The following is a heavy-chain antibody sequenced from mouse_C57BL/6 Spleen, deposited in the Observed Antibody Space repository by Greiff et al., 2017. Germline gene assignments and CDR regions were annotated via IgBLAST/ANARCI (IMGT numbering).Heavy chain of an antibody. Sequence: VKLMESGAELARPGASVKLSCKASGYTFTSYGISWVKQRTGQGLEWIGEIYPRSGNTYYNEKFKGKATLTADKSSSTAYMELRSLTSEDSAVYFCARWGSWDGFAYWGQGTLVTVSA. D-gene: IGHD4-1*01. CDR2: IYPRSGNT. CDR3: ARWGSWDGFAY. CDR1: GYTFTSYG. V-gene: IGHV1-81*01. J-gene: IGHJ3*01.